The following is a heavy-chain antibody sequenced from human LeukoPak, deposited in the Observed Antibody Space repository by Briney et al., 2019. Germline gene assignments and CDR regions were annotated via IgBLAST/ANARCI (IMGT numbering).Heavy chain of an antibody. D-gene: IGHD2-21*01. CDR1: GGSFSGYY. CDR3: ARDCGSLGYWSHFDAFDI. V-gene: IGHV4-34*01. J-gene: IGHJ3*02. CDR2: INHSGST. Sequence: SETLSLTCAVYGGSFSGYYWSWIRQPPGKGLEWIGEINHSGSTNYNPSLKSRVTISVDTSKNQFSLKLSSVTAADTAVYYCARDCGSLGYWSHFDAFDIWGQGTMVTVSS.